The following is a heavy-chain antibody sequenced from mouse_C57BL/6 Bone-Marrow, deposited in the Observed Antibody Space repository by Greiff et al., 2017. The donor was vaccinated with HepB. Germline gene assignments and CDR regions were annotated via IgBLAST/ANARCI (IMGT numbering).Heavy chain of an antibody. CDR2: FYPGSGSI. CDR3: ARHEDLYYGNSAWFAY. D-gene: IGHD2-1*01. CDR1: GYTFTEYT. Sequence: QVQLQQSGAELVKPGASVKLSCKASGYTFTEYTIHWVKQRSGQGLEWIGWFYPGSGSIKYNEKFKDKATLTADKSSSTVYMEISRLTSEDSAVYFCARHEDLYYGNSAWFAYWGQGTLVTVSA. J-gene: IGHJ3*01. V-gene: IGHV1-62-2*01.